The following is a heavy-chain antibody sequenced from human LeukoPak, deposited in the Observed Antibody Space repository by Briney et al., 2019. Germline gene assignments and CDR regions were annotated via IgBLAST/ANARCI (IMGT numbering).Heavy chain of an antibody. J-gene: IGHJ6*03. Sequence: SETLSLTCTVSGGSISSHYWSWIRQPPGKGLEWIGYIYYSGSTNYNPSLKSRVTISVDTSKNQFSLKLSSVTAADTAVYYCARDGFDRYYYYMDVWGKGTTVTVSS. CDR1: GGSISSHY. V-gene: IGHV4-59*11. CDR2: IYYSGST. D-gene: IGHD3-9*01. CDR3: ARDGFDRYYYYMDV.